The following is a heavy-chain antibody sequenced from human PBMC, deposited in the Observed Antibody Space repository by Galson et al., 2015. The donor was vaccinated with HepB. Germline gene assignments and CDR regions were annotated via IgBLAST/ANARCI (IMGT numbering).Heavy chain of an antibody. CDR3: ARTSIEGFWSGYYNGD. Sequence: TLSLTCTVSGVSMSGSYYWSWIRQPAGKGPEWIGRIYTSGSASYNPSLKSRITISIDTPKNQFSLRLNSVTAADTAVYFCARTSIEGFWSGYYNGDWGQGIRVIVSA. V-gene: IGHV4-61*02. CDR2: IYTSGSA. D-gene: IGHD3-3*01. CDR1: GVSMSGSYY. J-gene: IGHJ4*02.